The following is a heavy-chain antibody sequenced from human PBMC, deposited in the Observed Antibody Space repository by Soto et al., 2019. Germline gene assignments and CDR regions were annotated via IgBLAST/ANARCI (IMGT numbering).Heavy chain of an antibody. J-gene: IGHJ4*02. D-gene: IGHD3-3*01. CDR1: GGSISNYY. CDR3: ARGGQDFWSGPFDY. CDR2: IDTSGST. V-gene: IGHV4-4*07. Sequence: SETLSLTCTVSGGSISNYYCNWIRQPAGKGLEWIGRIDTSGSTNYNPSLQSRVTMSVDTSKQEFSLKLSSVTAADTALYYCARGGQDFWSGPFDYWGRGALVTVSS.